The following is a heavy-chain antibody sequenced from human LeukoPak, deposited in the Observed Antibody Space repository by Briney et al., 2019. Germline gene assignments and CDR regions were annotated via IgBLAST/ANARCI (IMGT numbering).Heavy chain of an antibody. Sequence: GGSLRLSCATSGFSFSSYAMSWVRQAPGKGLEWVSAMSSSDDGRYYAASVRGRFTISRDTSRSTLYLQMNSLRAEDAAVYYARVTGTNSYHTLYYYMDVWGKGTTVTISS. J-gene: IGHJ6*03. CDR1: GFSFSSYA. V-gene: IGHV3-23*01. CDR3: RVTGTNSYHTLYYYMDV. D-gene: IGHD6-13*01. CDR2: MSSSDDGR.